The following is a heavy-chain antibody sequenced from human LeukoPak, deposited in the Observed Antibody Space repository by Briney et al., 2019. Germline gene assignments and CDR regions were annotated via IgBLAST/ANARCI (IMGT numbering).Heavy chain of an antibody. J-gene: IGHJ6*03. V-gene: IGHV4-59*01. D-gene: IGHD3-9*01. CDR1: GGSINSYY. CDR2: IYYSGTT. CDR3: ARIDILAAYSPADYDYYYMDV. Sequence: SETLSLTCTVSGGSINSYYWSWIRQPPGKGLEWIGYIYYSGTTNYNPSLRGRVTISVDTSKNQFSLKLSSVTAADTAVYYCARIDILAAYSPADYDYYYMDVWGKGTTVTVSS.